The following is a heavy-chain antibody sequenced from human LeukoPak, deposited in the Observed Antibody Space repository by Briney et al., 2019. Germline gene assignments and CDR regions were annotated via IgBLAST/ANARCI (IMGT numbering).Heavy chain of an antibody. CDR1: GITFRTYA. J-gene: IGHJ4*02. V-gene: IGHV3-23*01. CDR3: AKWGAQAGIYRAVDC. CDR2: INGDGSST. Sequence: GGSLRLSCAVSGITFRTYAMSWVRQARGKGLEGVSSINGDGSSTYYADSVKGRFTISRDNSKNTLSLQMNSLRVEDTAVYYCAKWGAQAGIYRAVDCWRRGTLVTVSS. D-gene: IGHD3-10*01.